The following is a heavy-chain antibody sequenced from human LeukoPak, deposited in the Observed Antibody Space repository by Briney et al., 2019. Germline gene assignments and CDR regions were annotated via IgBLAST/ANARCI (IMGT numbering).Heavy chain of an antibody. CDR3: ARDGSNWSNDYYHGVDV. V-gene: IGHV4-59*01. J-gene: IGHJ6*02. CDR2: VYYSGSA. Sequence: NPSETLSLTCAVYGGSFSGYYWSWIRQPPGKGLEWLGYVYYSGSATYNPSLKSRVTISVDTSKNQFSLRLSSVTAADTAVYYCARDGSNWSNDYYHGVDVWGQGTTVTVSS. CDR1: GGSFSGYY. D-gene: IGHD4-11*01.